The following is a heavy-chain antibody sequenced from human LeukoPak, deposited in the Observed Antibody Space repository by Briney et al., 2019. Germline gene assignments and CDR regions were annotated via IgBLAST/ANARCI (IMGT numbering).Heavy chain of an antibody. V-gene: IGHV3-23*01. CDR1: GFTFSSYA. CDR2: INGSGDRT. Sequence: GGSLRLSCAASGFTFSSYAMSWVRQAPGKGLEWVSDINGSGDRTYYADSVKGRFTISRENSKNTLYLQMNSLRAEDTAVYYCAKGATNSYDSSGYPYYFDYWGQGTLVTVSS. D-gene: IGHD3-22*01. J-gene: IGHJ4*02. CDR3: AKGATNSYDSSGYPYYFDY.